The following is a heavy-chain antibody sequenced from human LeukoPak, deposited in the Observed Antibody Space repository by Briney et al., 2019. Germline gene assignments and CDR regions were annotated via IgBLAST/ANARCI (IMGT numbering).Heavy chain of an antibody. CDR3: ARGIVGATFDY. D-gene: IGHD1-26*01. Sequence: SETLSLTCTVSGGSISSYYWSWIRQPPGKGLGWIGYIYTSGSTNYNPSLKSRVTISVDTSKNQFSLKLSSVTAADTAVYYCARGIVGATFDYWGQGTLVTVSS. J-gene: IGHJ4*02. CDR2: IYTSGST. CDR1: GGSISSYY. V-gene: IGHV4-4*09.